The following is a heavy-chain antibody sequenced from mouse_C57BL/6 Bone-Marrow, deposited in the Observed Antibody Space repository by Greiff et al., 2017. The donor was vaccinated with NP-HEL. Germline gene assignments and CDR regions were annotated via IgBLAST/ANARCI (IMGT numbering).Heavy chain of an antibody. CDR2: IDPENGDT. J-gene: IGHJ3*01. Sequence: EVQLQQSGAELVRPGASVKLSCTASGFNIKDDYMHWVKQRPEQGLEWIGWIDPENGDTEYASKFQGKATITADTSSNTAYLQLSSLTSEDTAVYYCTTPQRNAWFAYWGQGTLVTVSA. CDR1: GFNIKDDY. CDR3: TTPQRNAWFAY. V-gene: IGHV14-4*01.